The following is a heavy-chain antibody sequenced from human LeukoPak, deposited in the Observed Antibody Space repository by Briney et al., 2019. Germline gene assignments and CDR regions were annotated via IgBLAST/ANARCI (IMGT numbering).Heavy chain of an antibody. D-gene: IGHD3-16*02. J-gene: IGHJ4*02. CDR2: INDSGRT. CDR1: GGSFSGFY. Sequence: SETLSLTCAVYGGSFSGFYWSWIRQPPGKGLEWIGEINDSGRTTYNTSLKSRVTISVDTSKNQFSLKLSSVTAADTAVYYCARGLPYYVWGSYRPYYFDYWGQGTLVTVSS. CDR3: ARGLPYYVWGSYRPYYFDY. V-gene: IGHV4-34*01.